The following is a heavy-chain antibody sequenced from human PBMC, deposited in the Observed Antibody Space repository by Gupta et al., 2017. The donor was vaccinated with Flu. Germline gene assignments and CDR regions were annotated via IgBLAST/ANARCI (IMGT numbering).Heavy chain of an antibody. V-gene: IGHV3-30*18. D-gene: IGHD2-2*01. J-gene: IGHJ4*02. CDR3: AKEGTPKASSYFDY. Sequence: QVQLVESAGGVVQRGRSLSLSCAASGYTLSRSGMQWVRQAPGKGLEWVAVIAHDGTVTNYAESVKGRFTISRDNSKNIMSLQMNSLRSEDTAEYYCAKEGTPKASSYFDYWGQGILVTVSS. CDR1: GYTLSRSG. CDR2: IAHDGTVT.